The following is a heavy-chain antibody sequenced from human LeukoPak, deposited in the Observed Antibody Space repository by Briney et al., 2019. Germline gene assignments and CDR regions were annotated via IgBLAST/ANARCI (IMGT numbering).Heavy chain of an antibody. CDR2: ISGSGGST. CDR3: AKVTGSSSLYSRPLYYFDY. D-gene: IGHD6-13*01. J-gene: IGHJ4*02. V-gene: IGHV3-23*01. Sequence: PGGSLRLSCAASGFTFSSYAMSWVRQAPGKGLEWVSAISGSGGSTYYADSVKGRFTISRDNSKNTLYLQMNSLRAEDTAVYYCAKVTGSSSLYSRPLYYFDYWGQGTLVTVSS. CDR1: GFTFSSYA.